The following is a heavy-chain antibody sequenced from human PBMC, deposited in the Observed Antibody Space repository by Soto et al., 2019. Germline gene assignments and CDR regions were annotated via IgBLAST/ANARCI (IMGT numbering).Heavy chain of an antibody. V-gene: IGHV3-23*01. D-gene: IGHD1-26*01. J-gene: IGHJ5*02. CDR1: GFTFTNYA. CDR2: ISASGGLK. Sequence: EVQLSESGGDLRQPGGSLRLSFAASGFTFTNYAMTWVRQTPGKGLEWVSGISASGGLKYYADSGRGRFTVSRDNSKNILYLQMDNLRDEDTALYYCAREVGAPSGWLDPWGQGTQVTVSS. CDR3: AREVGAPSGWLDP.